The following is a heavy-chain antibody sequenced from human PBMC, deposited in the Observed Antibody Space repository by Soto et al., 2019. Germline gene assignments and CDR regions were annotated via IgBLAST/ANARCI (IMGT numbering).Heavy chain of an antibody. CDR3: AREAAAGNIGYYYYGMGV. D-gene: IGHD6-13*01. V-gene: IGHV4-30-4*01. J-gene: IGHJ6*02. CDR1: GGSISSGDYY. CDR2: IYYSGST. Sequence: PSETLSLTCTVSGGSISSGDYYWSWIRQPPGKGLEWIGYIYYSGSTYYNPSLKSRVTISVDTSKNQFSLKLSSVTAADTAVYYCAREAAAGNIGYYYYGMGVWGQGTTVTVSS.